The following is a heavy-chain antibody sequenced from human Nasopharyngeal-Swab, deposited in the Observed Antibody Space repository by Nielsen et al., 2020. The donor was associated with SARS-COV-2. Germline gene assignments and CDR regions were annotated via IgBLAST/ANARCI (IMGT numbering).Heavy chain of an antibody. D-gene: IGHD3-22*01. V-gene: IGHV4-34*01. J-gene: IGHJ4*02. CDR2: INHSGST. CDR3: ARGQGPRHYYDSSGYYYDVLGRDYYFDY. Sequence: WIRQPPGKGLGWLGEINHSGSTNYNPSLKSRVTISEDTSKNQFSLKLSSVTAADTAVYYCARGQGPRHYYDSSGYYYDVLGRDYYFDYWGQGTLVTVSS.